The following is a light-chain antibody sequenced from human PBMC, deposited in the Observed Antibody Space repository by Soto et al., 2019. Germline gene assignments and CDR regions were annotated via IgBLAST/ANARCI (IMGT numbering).Light chain of an antibody. CDR2: DAS. V-gene: IGKV3-11*01. J-gene: IGKJ2*01. CDR3: QQRSNWPT. Sequence: EIVLTQSPATLSLSPGERATLSCRASQSVSSYLAWYQQKPGQAPRLLIYDASNRATGIPARFSGSGSGTDFTLTINSLEHGDFALYYCQQRSNWPTFGQGTKLEIK. CDR1: QSVSSY.